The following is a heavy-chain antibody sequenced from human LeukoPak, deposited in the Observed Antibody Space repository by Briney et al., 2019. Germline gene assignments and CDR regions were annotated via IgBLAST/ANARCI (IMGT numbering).Heavy chain of an antibody. J-gene: IGHJ4*02. D-gene: IGHD2-15*01. Sequence: GGSLRLSCAASGFTFSRYWMHWVRQAPGKGLVWVSHIDYDGSSTTYADSVKGRFTTSRDNANNSLYLQMNSLRAEDTALYYCAKDLPRYCSGGSCYSGFDYWGQGTLVIVSS. CDR2: IDYDGSST. CDR1: GFTFSRYW. V-gene: IGHV3-74*01. CDR3: AKDLPRYCSGGSCYSGFDY.